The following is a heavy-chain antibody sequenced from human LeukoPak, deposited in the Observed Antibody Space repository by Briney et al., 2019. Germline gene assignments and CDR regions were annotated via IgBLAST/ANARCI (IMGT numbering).Heavy chain of an antibody. CDR2: IKQDGSEK. CDR3: ARAGAVAGTDFDY. D-gene: IGHD6-19*01. J-gene: IGHJ4*02. CDR1: GFTFSSYW. Sequence: GGSLRLSCAASGFTFSSYWMSWVRQAPGKGLEWVANIKQDGSEKYYVDSVKGRFTISRDNAKNSLYLRMNSLRAEDTAVYYCARAGAVAGTDFDYWGQGTLVTVSS. V-gene: IGHV3-7*01.